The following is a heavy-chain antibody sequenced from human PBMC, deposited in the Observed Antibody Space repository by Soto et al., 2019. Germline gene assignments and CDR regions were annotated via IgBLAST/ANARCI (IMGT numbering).Heavy chain of an antibody. CDR2: INAGNGNT. V-gene: IGHV1-3*01. CDR3: AREGPLRFLEWTHYGMDV. J-gene: IGHJ6*02. Sequence: ASVKVSCKASGYTFTSYAMHWVRQAPGQRLEWMGWINAGNGNTKYSQKFQGRVTITRDTSASTAYMELSSLRSEDTAVYYCAREGPLRFLEWTHYGMDVWGQGTTVTVSS. CDR1: GYTFTSYA. D-gene: IGHD3-3*01.